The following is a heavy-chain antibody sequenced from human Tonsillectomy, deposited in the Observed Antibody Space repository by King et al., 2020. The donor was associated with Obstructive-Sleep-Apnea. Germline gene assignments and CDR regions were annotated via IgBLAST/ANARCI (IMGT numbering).Heavy chain of an antibody. J-gene: IGHJ4*02. CDR2: INYRGST. CDR3: ARDVNGDSVLFAY. D-gene: IGHD4-17*01. Sequence: QLQESGPGLVKPSETLSLTCSVSGGSMSRSGDYWGWIRQPPGKGLEWIGSINYRGSTYYNPSLKSRVTISVDASNNQFSLKLTSVTAADTAVYYCARDVNGDSVLFAYGGQGTLVTGSS. CDR1: GGSMSRSGDY. V-gene: IGHV4-39*07.